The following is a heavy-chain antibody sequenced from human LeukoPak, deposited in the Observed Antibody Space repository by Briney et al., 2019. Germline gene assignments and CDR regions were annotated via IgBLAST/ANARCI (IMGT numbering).Heavy chain of an antibody. Sequence: ASVKVSCKASGYTFTSYGISWVRQAPGQGLEWMGWISAYNGNTNYAQKLQGRVTMTTDTSTSTAYMELRSLRSDDTAVYYCARDDCSGGSCYSPTTIDYWGQGTLVTVSS. CDR1: GYTFTSYG. V-gene: IGHV1-18*01. CDR3: ARDDCSGGSCYSPTTIDY. J-gene: IGHJ4*02. D-gene: IGHD2-15*01. CDR2: ISAYNGNT.